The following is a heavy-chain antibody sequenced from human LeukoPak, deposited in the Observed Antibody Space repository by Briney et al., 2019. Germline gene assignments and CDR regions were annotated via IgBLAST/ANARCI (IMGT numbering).Heavy chain of an antibody. CDR1: GGSFSGYY. CDR2: IYYCGST. Sequence: PSETLSLTCAVYGGSFSGYYWSWIRQPSGKGLEWIGYIYYCGSTNYNPSLKSRVTISVDTSKNQFSLKLSSVTAADTAVYYCARVRANEYYYDSSGYYPPDYWGQGTLVTVSS. D-gene: IGHD3-22*01. CDR3: ARVRANEYYYDSSGYYPPDY. J-gene: IGHJ4*02. V-gene: IGHV4-59*01.